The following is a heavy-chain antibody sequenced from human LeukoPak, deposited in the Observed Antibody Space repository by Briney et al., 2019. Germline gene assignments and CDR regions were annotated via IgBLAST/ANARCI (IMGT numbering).Heavy chain of an antibody. D-gene: IGHD3/OR15-3a*01. CDR2: IYSSGST. Sequence: ASETLSLTCNVSGGSIRGYYWSWIRQPPGKGLEWIGYIYSSGSTNYNPSLKSRVTMSVDTSKNQFSLKVSSVTAADTAVYYCARQTGSGLFILPGGQGTLVTVSS. V-gene: IGHV4-59*08. CDR3: ARQTGSGLFILP. CDR1: GGSIRGYY. J-gene: IGHJ4*02.